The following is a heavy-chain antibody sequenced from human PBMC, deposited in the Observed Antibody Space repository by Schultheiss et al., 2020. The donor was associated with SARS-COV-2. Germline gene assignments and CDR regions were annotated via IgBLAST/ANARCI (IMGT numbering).Heavy chain of an antibody. D-gene: IGHD3-3*01. Sequence: SETLSLTCAVSGGSINNDNWWFSWVRQPPGKGLEWLGEIHHAGSLHYNPSLNSRVTISVDKSKNQFSLKLSSVTAADTAVYYCARGNDFVYFFDSWGQGTLVTVSS. CDR2: IHHAGSL. J-gene: IGHJ4*02. CDR3: ARGNDFVYFFDS. V-gene: IGHV4-4*02. CDR1: GGSINNDNW.